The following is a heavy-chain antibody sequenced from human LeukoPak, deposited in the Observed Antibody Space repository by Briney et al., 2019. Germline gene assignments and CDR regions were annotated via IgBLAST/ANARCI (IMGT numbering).Heavy chain of an antibody. CDR3: ARDGTAVGINYDY. Sequence: GGSLKLSCAASGFTFSGSAMHWVRQAPGKGLEWVANTKEDGGEKYYVDSVKGRFTISRDNAENSLYLQMNSLGAEDTAVYYCARDGTAVGINYDYWGQGTLVTVSS. V-gene: IGHV3-7*03. CDR1: GFTFSGSA. CDR2: TKEDGGEK. J-gene: IGHJ4*02. D-gene: IGHD6-13*01.